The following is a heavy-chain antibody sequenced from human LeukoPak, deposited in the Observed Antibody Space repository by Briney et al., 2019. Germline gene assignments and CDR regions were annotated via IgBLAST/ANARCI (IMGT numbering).Heavy chain of an antibody. CDR2: TRSKVYGGTT. CDR1: GLSFSDSV. D-gene: IGHD3-16*01. V-gene: IGHV3-49*04. J-gene: IGHJ4*02. Sequence: PGGSLRLSCTFSGLSFSDSVVTWVRQVAGKGLEWIGCTRSKVYGGTTEYAASVKGRITISRDESKSIAYLQMDSLTTEDTAVYFCARGERDFDHWGQGTLVTVSS. CDR3: ARGERDFDH.